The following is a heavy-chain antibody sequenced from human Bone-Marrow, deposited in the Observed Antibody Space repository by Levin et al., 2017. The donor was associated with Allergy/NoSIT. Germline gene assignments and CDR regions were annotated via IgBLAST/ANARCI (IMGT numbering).Heavy chain of an antibody. Sequence: AWNWVGRSPSRGLEWLGRTYYRSKWSNDYAVSVKSRISVNPDTSKNSFSLQLKSVTPEDTAVYYCVRNSGGDLDVWGQGTTVTVSS. CDR3: VRNSGGDLDV. CDR1: A. V-gene: IGHV6-1*01. D-gene: IGHD1-7*01. CDR2: TYYRSKWSN. J-gene: IGHJ6*02.